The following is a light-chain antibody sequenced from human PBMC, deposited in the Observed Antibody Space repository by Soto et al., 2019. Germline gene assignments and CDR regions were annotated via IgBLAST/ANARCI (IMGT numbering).Light chain of an antibody. CDR3: QQYYTYSWT. CDR1: QSISTW. V-gene: IGKV1-5*01. CDR2: DAS. Sequence: DIQMPQSPPTLSASVGDRVTITCRASQSISTWLAWYQQKPGKAPKLLIYDASSLESGVPSRFSGSGSGTEFTLTISSLQPDDFATYYCQQYYTYSWTFGQGTKVDIK. J-gene: IGKJ1*01.